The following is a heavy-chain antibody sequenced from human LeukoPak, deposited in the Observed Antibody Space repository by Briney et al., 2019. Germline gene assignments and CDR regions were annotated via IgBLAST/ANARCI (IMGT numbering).Heavy chain of an antibody. CDR1: GGSFSGYY. Sequence: SETLSLTCAVYGGSFSGYYWSWIRQPPGKGLEWIGEINHSGSTNYNPSLKSRVTISVDTSKNQPSLKLSSVTAADTAVYYCAREEYYYDSSGYFDYWGQGTLVTVSS. J-gene: IGHJ4*02. D-gene: IGHD3-22*01. CDR3: AREEYYYDSSGYFDY. CDR2: INHSGST. V-gene: IGHV4-34*01.